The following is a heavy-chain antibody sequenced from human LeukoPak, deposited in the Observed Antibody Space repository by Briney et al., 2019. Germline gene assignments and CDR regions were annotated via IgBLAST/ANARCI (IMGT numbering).Heavy chain of an antibody. V-gene: IGHV4-59*12. CDR1: GGSISGCY. CDR2: IYYTGIT. Sequence: SETLSLTCTVSGGSISGCYWSWIRQPPGKRLEWIGQIYYTGITKYNPSLKSRVTISVDTSKNQFSLKLSSVTAADTAVYYCANLAYYYDSSGYYPSGYWGQGTLVTVSS. D-gene: IGHD3-22*01. CDR3: ANLAYYYDSSGYYPSGY. J-gene: IGHJ4*02.